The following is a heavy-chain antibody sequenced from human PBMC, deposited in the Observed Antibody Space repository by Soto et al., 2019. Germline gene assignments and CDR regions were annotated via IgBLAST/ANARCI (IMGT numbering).Heavy chain of an antibody. J-gene: IGHJ4*02. CDR2: INAGNGNT. V-gene: IGHV1-3*01. D-gene: IGHD2-21*02. CDR3: ARSIVVVTAADY. Sequence: EASVKVSCKASGYIFTSYAMHWVRQAPGQRLEWMGWINAGNGNTKYSQKFQGRATITRDTSASTAYMELSSLRSEDTAVYYCARSIVVVTAADYWGQGTLVTVSS. CDR1: GYIFTSYA.